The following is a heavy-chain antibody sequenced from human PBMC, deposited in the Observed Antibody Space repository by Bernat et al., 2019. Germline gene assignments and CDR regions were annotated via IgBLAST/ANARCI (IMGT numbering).Heavy chain of an antibody. D-gene: IGHD3-3*01. Sequence: QVQLVESGGGVVQPGRSLRLSCAASGFTFSDYGIHWVRQAPGKGLEWVTFVSYDGTVKYYADSVKGRFTISRDNSKNTVYLQMISLRADDTALYYCAKDASSGFNWFDPWGQGTLVTVSS. J-gene: IGHJ5*02. CDR3: AKDASSGFNWFDP. CDR2: VSYDGTVK. CDR1: GFTFSDYG. V-gene: IGHV3-30*18.